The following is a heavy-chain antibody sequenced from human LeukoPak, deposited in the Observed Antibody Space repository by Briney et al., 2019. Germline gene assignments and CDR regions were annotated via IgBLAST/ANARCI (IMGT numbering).Heavy chain of an antibody. V-gene: IGHV7-4-1*02. CDR1: GYTFTNYD. D-gene: IGHD3-3*01. Sequence: ASVKVSCKASGYTFTNYDINWVRQAPGQGLEWMGWINTNTGNPTYAQGFTGRFVFSLDTSVSTAYLQISSLKAEDTAVYYCAREVTDFWSGYYTPRGWFDPWGQGTLVTVSS. J-gene: IGHJ5*02. CDR3: AREVTDFWSGYYTPRGWFDP. CDR2: INTNTGNP.